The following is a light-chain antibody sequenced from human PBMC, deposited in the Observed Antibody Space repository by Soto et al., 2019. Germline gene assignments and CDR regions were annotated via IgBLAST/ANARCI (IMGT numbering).Light chain of an antibody. CDR1: QGISSY. Sequence: IQLTQSPSSLSASVGDRVTITCRASQGISSYLGWYQQKPGKAPNLLIYDASTLHSGVPSRFSGGGSGTDFTLTISSLQPEDFATYFCQQGYSTPVTFGQGTR. CDR3: QQGYSTPVT. CDR2: DAS. J-gene: IGKJ5*01. V-gene: IGKV1-9*01.